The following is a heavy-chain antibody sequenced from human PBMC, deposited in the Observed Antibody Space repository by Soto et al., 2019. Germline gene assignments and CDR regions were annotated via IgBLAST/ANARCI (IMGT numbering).Heavy chain of an antibody. V-gene: IGHV4-59*01. CDR1: GGSIENYL. Sequence: XGTLSLTCTVYGGSIENYLWSWIRQSPGKGLEWMGYVYSTGSTHYNPSLKSRLTMSVDTSKSHFSLRLTSVTTADTATYYCARADRFGVSISSLDLWGQGILVTVSS. CDR2: VYSTGST. D-gene: IGHD2-8*01. J-gene: IGHJ4*02. CDR3: ARADRFGVSISSLDL.